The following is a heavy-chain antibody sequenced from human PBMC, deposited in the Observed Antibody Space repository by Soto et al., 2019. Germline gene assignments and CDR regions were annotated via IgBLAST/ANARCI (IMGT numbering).Heavy chain of an antibody. D-gene: IGHD6-13*01. J-gene: IGHJ4*02. V-gene: IGHV3-30-3*01. CDR3: VRDRDIAAADYYFDY. CDR2: ISHDGNNK. Sequence: QGQLVESGGGVVQPERSLRLSCAVSGFTFSSYPMHWVRQAPGKGLEWVAGISHDGNNKYNADSVKGRFTISRDNSKYTLYRQMHRLRAEDTAVYYCVRDRDIAAADYYFDYWVQLTLVTASS. CDR1: GFTFSSYP.